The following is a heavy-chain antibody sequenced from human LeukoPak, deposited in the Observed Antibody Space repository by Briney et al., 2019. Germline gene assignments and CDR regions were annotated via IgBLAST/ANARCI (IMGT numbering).Heavy chain of an antibody. D-gene: IGHD1-14*01. CDR2: IYYSGST. J-gene: IGHJ3*02. Sequence: PSETLSLTCTVSGSSISSSSYYWGWIRQPPGKGLEWIGSIYYSGSTYYNPSLKSRVTISVDTSKNQFSLKLSSVTAADTAVYYCARDPTDEPPRSAFDIWGQGTMVTVSS. CDR3: ARDPTDEPPRSAFDI. CDR1: GSSISSSSYY. V-gene: IGHV4-39*07.